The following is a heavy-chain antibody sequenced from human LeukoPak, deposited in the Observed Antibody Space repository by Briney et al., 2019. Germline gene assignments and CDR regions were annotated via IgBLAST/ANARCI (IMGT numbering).Heavy chain of an antibody. J-gene: IGHJ4*02. D-gene: IGHD2-2*01. CDR3: ARDCSSTRCQGPVFDN. Sequence: AASVKVSCKASGYTFTSNYMHWVRQAPGQGLEWMGIIHPSGGNTNYAQKFQGRVAMTRDTSTSTVYMELSSLRSDDTAIYYCARDCSSTRCQGPVFDNWGQGTLVTVSS. CDR1: GYTFTSNY. CDR2: IHPSGGNT. V-gene: IGHV1-46*01.